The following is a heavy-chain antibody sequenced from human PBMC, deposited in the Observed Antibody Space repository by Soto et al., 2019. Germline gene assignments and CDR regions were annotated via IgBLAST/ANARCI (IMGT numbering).Heavy chain of an antibody. CDR2: IYWNDDK. Sequence: QITLKESGPTLVKPTQTLTLTCTFSGFSLSTSGVGVGWIRQPPGKALEWLSLIYWNDDKRYSPSLRSRLTIPQDPSKNQVVLTVSNRDRVEIGTDYCAPRIGGSCYGYWGQGTLVTVSS. D-gene: IGHD2-2*01. CDR1: GFSLSTSGVG. J-gene: IGHJ4*02. CDR3: APRIGGSCYGY. V-gene: IGHV2-5*01.